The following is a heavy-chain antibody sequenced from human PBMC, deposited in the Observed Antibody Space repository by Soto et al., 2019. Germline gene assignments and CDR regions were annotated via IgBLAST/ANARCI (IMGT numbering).Heavy chain of an antibody. CDR3: ARVRCSSTSCYGAYYYYGMDF. CDR2: ISAYNGNT. CDR1: GYTFTSYG. J-gene: IGHJ6*02. D-gene: IGHD2-2*01. V-gene: IGHV1-18*01. Sequence: GASVKVSCKASGYTFTSYGISWVRQAPGQGLEWMGWISAYNGNTNYAQKLQGRVTMTTDTSTSTAYMELRSLRSDDTAVYYCARVRCSSTSCYGAYYYYGMDFSGQGTTVTVSS.